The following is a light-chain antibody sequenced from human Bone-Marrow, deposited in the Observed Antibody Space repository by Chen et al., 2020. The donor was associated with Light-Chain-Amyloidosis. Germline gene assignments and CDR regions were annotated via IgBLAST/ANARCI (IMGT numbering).Light chain of an antibody. CDR2: VNSDGSH. CDR1: SGHSNYV. Sequence: QAVLTQSPSASASLGASVKLTCTLSSGHSNYVIAWHQQQPERGLRYLLKVNSDGSHSRGDWIPDRFSGASSGAERYLTISSLQSGDEADYYCQTWGTGYVVFGGGTKLTVL. V-gene: IGLV4-69*01. CDR3: QTWGTGYVV. J-gene: IGLJ2*01.